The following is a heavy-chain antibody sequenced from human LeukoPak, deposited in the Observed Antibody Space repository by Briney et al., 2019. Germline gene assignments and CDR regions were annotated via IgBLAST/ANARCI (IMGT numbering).Heavy chain of an antibody. Sequence: ASVKVSCKASGGTFTNYAISWVRQAPGQGLEWMGWINPTSGGTNYAQKFQGSVTMTRDTSISTVYMELSRLTSEDTAVYYCARAPVATTRYPFYSSRWYDAGFDYWGQGTLVNVSS. CDR1: GGTFTNYA. V-gene: IGHV1-2*02. CDR3: ARAPVATTRYPFYSSRWYDAGFDY. J-gene: IGHJ4*02. D-gene: IGHD6-13*01. CDR2: INPTSGGT.